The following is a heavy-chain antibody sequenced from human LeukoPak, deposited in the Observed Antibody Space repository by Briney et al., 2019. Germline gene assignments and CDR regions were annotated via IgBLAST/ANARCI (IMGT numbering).Heavy chain of an antibody. Sequence: GASLKISYKASGYSFTTYWIGWVRPTPGKGLEWMGIIYPGDSDTRYSPSFQGQVTISADKSISTAYLQWSSLKASDTAMYYCARQGVYSSTDYWGQGTLVTVSS. CDR1: GYSFTTYW. CDR3: ARQGVYSSTDY. CDR2: IYPGDSDT. V-gene: IGHV5-51*01. J-gene: IGHJ4*02. D-gene: IGHD6-6*01.